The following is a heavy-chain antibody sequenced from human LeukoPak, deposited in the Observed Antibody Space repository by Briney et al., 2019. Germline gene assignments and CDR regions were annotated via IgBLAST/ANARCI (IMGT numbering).Heavy chain of an antibody. CDR3: ARDGSGSGWYFFDY. V-gene: IGHV1-2*02. CDR1: GYTFSGYY. CDR2: MNPNSGAT. J-gene: IGHJ4*02. D-gene: IGHD6-19*01. Sequence: GASVKVSCKTSGYTFSGYYMHWVRQAPGQGLEWMGLMNPNSGATSYEQKFQGRVSLTRDMSISTAYLELTSVTSDDTAVYYCARDGSGSGWYFFDYWGQGTLVTVSS.